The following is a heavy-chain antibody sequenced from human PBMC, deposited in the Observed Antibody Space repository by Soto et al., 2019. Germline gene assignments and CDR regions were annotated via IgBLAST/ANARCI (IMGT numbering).Heavy chain of an antibody. V-gene: IGHV3-49*04. J-gene: IGHJ4*02. CDR1: GFTFGDYA. CDR2: IRSKAYGGTT. D-gene: IGHD3-22*01. Sequence: GGSLRLSCTASGFTFGDYAMSWVRQAPGKGLEWVGFIRSKAYGGTTEYAASVKGRFTISRDDSKSIAYLQMNSLKTEDTAVYYCTRAGQTNYYDSSGYYYPDYWGQGTLVTVSS. CDR3: TRAGQTNYYDSSGYYYPDY.